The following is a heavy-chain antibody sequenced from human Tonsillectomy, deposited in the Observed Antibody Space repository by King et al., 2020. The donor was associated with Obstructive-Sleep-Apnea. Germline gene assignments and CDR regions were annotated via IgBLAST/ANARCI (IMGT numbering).Heavy chain of an antibody. CDR2: IYYSGTT. CDR1: GGSISSGDYY. J-gene: IGHJ4*02. V-gene: IGHV4-30-4*01. CDR3: ARAAIGCSTTRCYVSIIDN. Sequence: VQLQESGPGLVKPSQTLSLTCTVSGGSISSGDYYWTWIRQPPGKGLEWIGYIYYSGTTYYNPSLKSRVTISVDTSKNQFSLRLNSVTAADTAMYYCARAAIGCSTTRCYVSIIDNWGQGTLVTVSS. D-gene: IGHD2-2*01.